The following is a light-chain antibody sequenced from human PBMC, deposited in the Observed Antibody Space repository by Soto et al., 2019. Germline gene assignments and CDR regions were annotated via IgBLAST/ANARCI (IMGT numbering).Light chain of an antibody. V-gene: IGKV3-15*01. J-gene: IGKJ2*01. CDR1: QTVASN. CDR3: QQYHNWPPQYT. Sequence: EIVMTQSPATLSLSPGERATLSCRASQTVASNIAWYQQKPGQAPRLLIHGASTMATGVSARFSGTGSGTEFTLTISSLQSEDFAVYYCQQYHNWPPQYTFGQGTRLQIK. CDR2: GAS.